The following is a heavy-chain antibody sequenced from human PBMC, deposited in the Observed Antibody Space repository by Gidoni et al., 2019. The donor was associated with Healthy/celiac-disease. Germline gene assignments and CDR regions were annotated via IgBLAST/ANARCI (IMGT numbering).Heavy chain of an antibody. Sequence: QVQLVESGGGVVQPGRSLRLSCAASGFTFISYGMHWVRQAPGKGLEWVAVISYDGSNKYYADSVKGRFTISRDNSKNTLYLQMNSLRAEDTAVYYCAKDLVASYYYDSSGYYPRGDFDYWGQGTLVTVSS. J-gene: IGHJ4*02. D-gene: IGHD3-22*01. V-gene: IGHV3-30*18. CDR2: ISYDGSNK. CDR1: GFTFISYG. CDR3: AKDLVASYYYDSSGYYPRGDFDY.